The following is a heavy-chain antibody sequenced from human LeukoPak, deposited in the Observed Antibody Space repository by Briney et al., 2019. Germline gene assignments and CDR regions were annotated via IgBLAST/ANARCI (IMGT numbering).Heavy chain of an antibody. CDR3: ASYENYYYYYMDV. D-gene: IGHD3-3*01. CDR2: ISSSSSYI. V-gene: IGHV3-21*01. J-gene: IGHJ6*03. Sequence: GGSLRLSCAASGFTFSSYSMNWVRQAPGKGLEWVSSISSSSSYIYYADSVKGRFTISRDNAKNSLYLQMNSLRAEDTAVYYCASYENYYYYYMDVWGKGTTVTISS. CDR1: GFTFSSYS.